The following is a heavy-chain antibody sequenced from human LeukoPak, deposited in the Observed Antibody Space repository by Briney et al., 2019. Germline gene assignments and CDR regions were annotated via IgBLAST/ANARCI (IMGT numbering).Heavy chain of an antibody. V-gene: IGHV3-23*01. CDR3: AKGGRGWLQTRHIDY. Sequence: GGSLRLSCGASGLTFSSYAMSCVRQAPGKGLEWVSAISGSGGSTYYADSVKGRFTISRDNSKNTLYLQMNSLRAEDTAVYYCAKGGRGWLQTRHIDYWGQGTLVTVSS. CDR1: GLTFSSYA. J-gene: IGHJ4*02. CDR2: ISGSGGST. D-gene: IGHD5-24*01.